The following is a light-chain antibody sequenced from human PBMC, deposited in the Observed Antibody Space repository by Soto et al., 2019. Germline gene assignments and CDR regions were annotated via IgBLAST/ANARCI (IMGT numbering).Light chain of an antibody. V-gene: IGLV4-69*01. J-gene: IGLJ2*01. CDR2: LDSDGSH. CDR3: QTWDTGIVL. Sequence: QPVLTQPPSASASLGASVRLTCTLSSGHTNYAIAWHQLQPEKGPRYLMKLDSDGSHTKGDGIPNRFSGSSSGAERYLTISSPQSDDEADYYCQTWDTGIVLFGGGTKVTVL. CDR1: SGHTNYA.